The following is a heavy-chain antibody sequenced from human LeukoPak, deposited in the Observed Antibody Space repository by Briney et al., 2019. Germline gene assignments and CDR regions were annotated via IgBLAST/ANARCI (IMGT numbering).Heavy chain of an antibody. CDR3: ARGRSGDTAMVYAFDI. D-gene: IGHD5-18*01. CDR2: ISAYNGNT. Sequence: GASVKVSCKASGYTFTSYGISWVRQAPGQGLEWMGWISAYNGNTNYAQKLQGRVTMTTDTSTSTAYMELRSLRSDDTAVYYCARGRSGDTAMVYAFDIWGQGTMVTVSS. CDR1: GYTFTSYG. V-gene: IGHV1-18*01. J-gene: IGHJ3*02.